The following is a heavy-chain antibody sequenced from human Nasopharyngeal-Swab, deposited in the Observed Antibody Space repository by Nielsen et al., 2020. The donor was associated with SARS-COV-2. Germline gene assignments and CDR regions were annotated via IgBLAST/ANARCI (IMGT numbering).Heavy chain of an antibody. J-gene: IGHJ3*02. CDR2: ISWNSGSI. CDR3: AKATVTHDAFDI. CDR1: GFTFDDYA. V-gene: IGHV3-9*01. D-gene: IGHD4-17*01. Sequence: GGSLRLSCAASGFTFDDYAMHWVRQAPGKGLEWVSGISWNSGSIGYADSVKGRFTISRDNAKNSLYLQMNSLRAEDTAWGDCAKATVTHDAFDIWGQGTMVTVSS.